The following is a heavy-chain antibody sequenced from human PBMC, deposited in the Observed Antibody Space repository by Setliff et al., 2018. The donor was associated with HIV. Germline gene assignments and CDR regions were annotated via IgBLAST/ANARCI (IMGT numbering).Heavy chain of an antibody. Sequence: GGSLRLSCAASGFTFDDYAMHWVRQAPGKGLEWVSFITWNSDNIGYADSVKGRFTISRDNAKSSLYLQMNSLRAEDTAVYYCTRTSRAAYWGRGTLVTVSS. J-gene: IGHJ4*02. CDR2: ITWNSDNI. D-gene: IGHD6-25*01. V-gene: IGHV3-9*01. CDR1: GFTFDDYA. CDR3: TRTSRAAY.